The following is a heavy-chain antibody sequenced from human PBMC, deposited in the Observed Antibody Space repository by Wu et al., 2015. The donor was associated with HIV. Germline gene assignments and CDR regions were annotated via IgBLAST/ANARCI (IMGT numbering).Heavy chain of an antibody. D-gene: IGHD5-24*01. J-gene: IGHJ4*02. Sequence: QVHLVQFGGEVKKPGSSVKVTCKASGDGFTSYAVSWVRQAPGQGLEWMGWFNPNTGGAHYGLDFQGRVTTTGDTSIATVYMELTRLASDDTAIYYCTHDPPTYGYNSFDYWGQGTLVTVSS. V-gene: IGHV1-2*02. CDR2: FNPNTGGA. CDR3: THDPPTYGYNSFDY. CDR1: GDGFTSYA.